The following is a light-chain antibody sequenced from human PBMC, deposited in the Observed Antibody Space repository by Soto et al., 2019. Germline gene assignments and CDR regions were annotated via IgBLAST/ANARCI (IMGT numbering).Light chain of an antibody. CDR1: SSDVGGYNY. CDR3: CSYAGSSSLGV. V-gene: IGLV2-23*01. CDR2: ESS. J-gene: IGLJ1*01. Sequence: QSALTQPASVSGSPGQSITISCTGTSSDVGGYNYVSWYQHHPGKAPELIICESSKRPSGVSNRFSGSKSGNTASLTISGLQAEDEADYYCCSYAGSSSLGVFGTGTKLTVL.